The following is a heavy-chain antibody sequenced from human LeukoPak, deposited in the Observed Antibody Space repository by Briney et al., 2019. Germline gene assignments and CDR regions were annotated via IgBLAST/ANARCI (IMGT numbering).Heavy chain of an antibody. V-gene: IGHV4-61*02. CDR2: IYTSGST. D-gene: IGHD3-3*01. J-gene: IGHJ5*02. CDR1: GGSISSGSNS. Sequence: SETLSLTCTVSGGSISSGSNSWSWIRQPAGTGLEWIGRIYTSGSTNYNPSLKSRVTMSVDTSKNQFSLKLSSVTAADTAVYYCARTPYYDFWTVDPWGQGTLVTVSS. CDR3: ARTPYYDFWTVDP.